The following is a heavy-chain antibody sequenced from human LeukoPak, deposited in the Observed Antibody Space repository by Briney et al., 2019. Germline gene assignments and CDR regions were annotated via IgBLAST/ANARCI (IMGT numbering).Heavy chain of an antibody. Sequence: GESLKISCKGSGYSFTSYWIGWVRQMPGKGLEWMGIIYPGDSDTRYSPSFQGQVTISADKSISTAYLQWSSLKALDTAMYYCARTIAVAGLYNWFDPWGQGTLVTVSS. J-gene: IGHJ5*02. CDR1: GYSFTSYW. V-gene: IGHV5-51*01. CDR3: ARTIAVAGLYNWFDP. D-gene: IGHD6-19*01. CDR2: IYPGDSDT.